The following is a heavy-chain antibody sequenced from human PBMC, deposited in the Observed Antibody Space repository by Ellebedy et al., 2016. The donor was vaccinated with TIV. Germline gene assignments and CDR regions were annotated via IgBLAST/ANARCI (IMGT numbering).Heavy chain of an antibody. J-gene: IGHJ4*02. CDR2: ISASGSTI. CDR3: AREGWGETVRGY. V-gene: IGHV3-48*04. D-gene: IGHD3-10*01. Sequence: GESLKISCAASGLTLSTSSMNWVRQSPGKGLEWLSYISASGSTIYYADAVKGRFTISSDNARDLLYLQMSSLRAEDTAIYYCAREGWGETVRGYWGQGTQVTVSS. CDR1: GLTLSTSS.